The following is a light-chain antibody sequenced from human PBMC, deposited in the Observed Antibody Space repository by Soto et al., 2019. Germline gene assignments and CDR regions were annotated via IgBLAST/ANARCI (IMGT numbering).Light chain of an antibody. V-gene: IGKV3-20*01. J-gene: IGKJ2*01. CDR1: QSVSNSY. CDR2: GAS. Sequence: EIVLTQSPGTLSLSPGERASLSCRASQSVSNSYLAWYQQKPGQAPMLLIYGASSRATGIPYRFSGSGSGTEFTLTISTLEPEDLAVYYCQQYGNAPRTFGQGTKLVIK. CDR3: QQYGNAPRT.